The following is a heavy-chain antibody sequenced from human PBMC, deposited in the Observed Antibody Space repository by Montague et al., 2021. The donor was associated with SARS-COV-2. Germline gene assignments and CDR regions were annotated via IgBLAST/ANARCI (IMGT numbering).Heavy chain of an antibody. V-gene: IGHV3-48*03. D-gene: IGHD3-22*01. CDR2: TSSSGSTI. J-gene: IGHJ6*02. Sequence: SLRLSCAASEFTFSSYEMNWVRQAPGKGLEWVSFTSSSGSTIYYADSVKGRFTTSRDNAKNSLYLQMNSLRAEDTAVYYCARVLVVTYYGMDVWGQRTMVTVSS. CDR1: EFTFSSYE. CDR3: ARVLVVTYYGMDV.